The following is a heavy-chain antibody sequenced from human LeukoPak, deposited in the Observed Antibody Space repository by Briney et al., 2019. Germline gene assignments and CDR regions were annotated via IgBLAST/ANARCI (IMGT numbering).Heavy chain of an antibody. D-gene: IGHD3-22*01. Sequence: GGSLRLSCTATGFTFSNFGMAWVRQAPGKGLEWVGRIRSNSDGGTIDYAAPVKGRFTLSRDDSKTTLYLQMNSLQTEDTAVYYCATDFYDSTWGQGTLVTVSS. CDR1: GFTFSNFG. CDR2: IRSNSDGGTI. CDR3: ATDFYDST. V-gene: IGHV3-15*01. J-gene: IGHJ5*02.